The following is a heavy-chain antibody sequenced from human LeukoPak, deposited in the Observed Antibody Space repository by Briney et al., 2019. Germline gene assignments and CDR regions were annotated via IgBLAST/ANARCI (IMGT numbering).Heavy chain of an antibody. CDR1: GGTFSSYA. CDR3: ARRGAYCGGDCYHPFDY. CDR2: INPNSGGT. D-gene: IGHD2-21*02. Sequence: ASVKVSCKASGGTFSSYAISWVRQAPGQGLEWMGWINPNSGGTNYAQKFKGRVTMTRDTSISTAYMELSRLRSDDTAVYYCARRGAYCGGDCYHPFDYWGQGTLVTVSS. J-gene: IGHJ4*02. V-gene: IGHV1-2*02.